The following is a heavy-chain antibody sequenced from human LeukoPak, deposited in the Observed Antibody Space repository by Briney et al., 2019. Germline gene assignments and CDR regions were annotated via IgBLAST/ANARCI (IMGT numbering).Heavy chain of an antibody. CDR3: AGQLAGLLPHAFDI. J-gene: IGHJ3*02. Sequence: PGGSLRLSCAAFGFTFSSYWMSWVRQAPGKGLEWVANIKQDGSEKYYVDSVKGRFTISRDNAKNSLYLQMNSLRAEDTAVYYCAGQLAGLLPHAFDIWGQGTMVTVSS. CDR1: GFTFSSYW. CDR2: IKQDGSEK. V-gene: IGHV3-7*05. D-gene: IGHD1-1*01.